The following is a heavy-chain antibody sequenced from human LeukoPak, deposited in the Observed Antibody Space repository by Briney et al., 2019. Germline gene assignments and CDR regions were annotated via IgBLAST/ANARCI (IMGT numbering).Heavy chain of an antibody. CDR3: ARGSWSAADTNIDY. CDR1: GFTFSSSW. V-gene: IGHV3-74*01. CDR2: INRDGRST. Sequence: GSLRLSCAASGFTFSSSWMHWARQAPGKGRMWVSRINRDGRSTNYADSVKGRFTISRDNAKNTLYLQMNTLRVEDTAVYYCARGSWSAADTNIDYWGQGTLVTVSS. J-gene: IGHJ4*02. D-gene: IGHD6-13*01.